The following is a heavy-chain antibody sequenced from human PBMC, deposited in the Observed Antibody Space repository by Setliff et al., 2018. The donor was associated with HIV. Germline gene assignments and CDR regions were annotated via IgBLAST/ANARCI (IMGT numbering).Heavy chain of an antibody. D-gene: IGHD5-12*01. CDR3: ARGGYNGYESPFDD. CDR2: IYYSGNT. Sequence: SETLSLTCIVSGDSINSGGYYWSWIRQRPGKALEWIGHIYYSGNTHYSPSLKSRLTMSLDRSQNHFFLRLRSVTAADTAVYYCARGGYNGYESPFDDWGLGTLVTVSS. J-gene: IGHJ4*02. CDR1: GDSINSGGYY. V-gene: IGHV4-31*03.